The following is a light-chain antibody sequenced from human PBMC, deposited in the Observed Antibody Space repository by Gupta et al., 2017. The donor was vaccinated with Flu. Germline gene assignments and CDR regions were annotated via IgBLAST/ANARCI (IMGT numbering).Light chain of an antibody. Sequence: QSVLTQPPSVSAAPGQKVTISCSGSSSNIGINYVSWYQHLPGTAPKLLIFDNNKRPSGIPDRFSGSKSGTSATLGITGLQTGDEADYYCGPWDNSRSAMVFGGGTKVTVL. CDR2: DNN. V-gene: IGLV1-51*01. J-gene: IGLJ2*01. CDR3: GPWDNSRSAMV. CDR1: SSNIGINY.